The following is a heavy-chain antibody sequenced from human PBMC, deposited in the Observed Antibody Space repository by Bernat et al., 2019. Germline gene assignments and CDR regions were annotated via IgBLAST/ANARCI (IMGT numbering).Heavy chain of an antibody. V-gene: IGHV2-70*15. J-gene: IGHJ4*02. CDR3: ARIPQLRYFDWDHDY. CDR1: GFSLSTSGMC. D-gene: IGHD3-9*01. CDR2: IDWDDDK. Sequence: QVTLRESGPALVKPTQTPTLTCTFSGFSLSTSGMCVSWIRQPPGKALEWLARIDWDDDKYYSTSLKTRLTISKDTSKNQVVLTMTNMDPVDTATYYCARIPQLRYFDWDHDYWGQGTLVTVSS.